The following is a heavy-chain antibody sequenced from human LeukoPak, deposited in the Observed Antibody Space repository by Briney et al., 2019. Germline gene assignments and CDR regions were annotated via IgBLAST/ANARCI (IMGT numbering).Heavy chain of an antibody. J-gene: IGHJ4*02. V-gene: IGHV6-1*01. CDR2: TYFRSNWKN. CDR3: TRVGAVAAAGFDY. Sequence: SQTLSLTCAIFGDSVSSNSAARNWIRQSPLRGLEWLGRTYFRSNWKNDYAVSVKGRITINPDTSKNQVSLHLNSVTPEDTAVYYCTRVGAVAAAGFDYWGQGTLVTVSS. D-gene: IGHD6-13*01. CDR1: GDSVSSNSAA.